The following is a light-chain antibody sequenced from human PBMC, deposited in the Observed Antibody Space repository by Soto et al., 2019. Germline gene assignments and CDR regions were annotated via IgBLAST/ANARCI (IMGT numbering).Light chain of an antibody. CDR3: QPTYSTPIT. CDR1: QSISTY. J-gene: IGKJ5*01. Sequence: IQMTQPPSSLSASGGDRVTMTCRASQSISTYLNWYQQKPGKAPNLLIYAAYTLQSGVTSRFSGSGSGTDFTLTISSLQPEDFATYYCQPTYSTPITVGQGTRLEIK. V-gene: IGKV1-39*01. CDR2: AAY.